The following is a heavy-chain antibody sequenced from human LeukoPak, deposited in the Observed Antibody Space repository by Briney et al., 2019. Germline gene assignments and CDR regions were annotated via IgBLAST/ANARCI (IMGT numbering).Heavy chain of an antibody. D-gene: IGHD3-9*01. CDR2: VHYSGST. V-gene: IGHV4-59*08. J-gene: IGHJ4*02. CDR1: GVSIFSSY. Sequence: SETLSLTCTVSGVSIFSSYWNWVRQPPGKGLEWIGYVHYSGSTNYNPSLKSRVTISVDTSKSQFSLKLSSATAADTAVYYCAAGRGIRYFDYWGQGTLLTVSS. CDR3: AAGRGIRYFDY.